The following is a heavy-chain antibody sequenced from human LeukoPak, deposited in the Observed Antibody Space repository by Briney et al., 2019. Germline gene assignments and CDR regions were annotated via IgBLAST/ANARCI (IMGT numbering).Heavy chain of an antibody. J-gene: IGHJ4*02. D-gene: IGHD3-9*01. CDR2: INPNSGGT. V-gene: IGHV1-2*02. Sequence: ASVKVSCKASGYTFTGYYMHWVRQAPGQGLEWMGWINPNSGGTNYAQEFQGRVTMTRDTSTSTAYMELSRLRSDDTAVYYCAREDILTGSADYWGQGTLVTVSS. CDR3: AREDILTGSADY. CDR1: GYTFTGYY.